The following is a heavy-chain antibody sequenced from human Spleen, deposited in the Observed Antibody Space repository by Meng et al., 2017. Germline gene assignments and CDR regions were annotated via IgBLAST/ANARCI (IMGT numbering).Heavy chain of an antibody. CDR1: GFTFSPYA. CDR2: ISRTSTYI. D-gene: IGHD1-20*01. J-gene: IGHJ4*02. Sequence: GESLKISCAASGFTFSPYAMNWVRQVPGKGLEWVASISRTSTYIYYADSVKGRFTISRDNAKNSLDLQMNSLRAEDTARYYCARDNGNDGYDYWGQGTVVTVSS. V-gene: IGHV3-21*04. CDR3: ARDNGNDGYDY.